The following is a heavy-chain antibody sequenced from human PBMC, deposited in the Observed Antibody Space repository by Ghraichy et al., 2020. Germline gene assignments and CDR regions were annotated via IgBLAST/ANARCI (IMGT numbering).Heavy chain of an antibody. CDR3: ASDSLYSYGPIFDY. CDR1: GGSISSSSYY. Sequence: SETLSLTCTVSGGSISSSSYYWGWIRQPPGKGLEWIGSIYYSGSTYYNPSLKSRVTISVDTSKNQFSLKLSSVTAADTAVYYCASDSLYSYGPIFDYWGQGTLVTVSS. CDR2: IYYSGST. D-gene: IGHD5-18*01. V-gene: IGHV4-39*01. J-gene: IGHJ4*02.